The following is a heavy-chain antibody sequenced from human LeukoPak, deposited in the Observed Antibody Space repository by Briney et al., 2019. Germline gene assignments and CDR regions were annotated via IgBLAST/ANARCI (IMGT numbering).Heavy chain of an antibody. Sequence: SETLSLTCTVSGGSVSSGSYYWSWVRQPPGKGLEWIGYIYYSGNTNYNPSLKSRVTISVDTSKNHFSLKLTSVTAADTAVYYCARLQYCSGTSCYWFDPWGQGTLVTVSS. CDR3: ARLQYCSGTSCYWFDP. CDR2: IYYSGNT. V-gene: IGHV4-61*03. CDR1: GGSVSSGSYY. D-gene: IGHD2-2*01. J-gene: IGHJ5*02.